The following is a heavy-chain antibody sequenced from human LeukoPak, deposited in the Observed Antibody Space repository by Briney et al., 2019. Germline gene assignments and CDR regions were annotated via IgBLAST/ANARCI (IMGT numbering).Heavy chain of an antibody. Sequence: PSETLSLTCAVYGGSFSGYYWSWIRQPPGKGLEWIGEINHSGSTNYNPSLKSRVTISVDTSKNQFSLKLSSVTAADTAVYYCARVRASGSYYSDYWGQGTLVTVSS. J-gene: IGHJ4*02. CDR1: GGSFSGYY. CDR2: INHSGST. V-gene: IGHV4-34*01. CDR3: ARVRASGSYYSDY. D-gene: IGHD3-10*01.